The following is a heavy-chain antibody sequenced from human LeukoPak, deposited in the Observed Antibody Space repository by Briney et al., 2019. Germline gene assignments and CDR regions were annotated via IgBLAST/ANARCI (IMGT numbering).Heavy chain of an antibody. D-gene: IGHD6-19*01. CDR3: PRVGHIVVVGTYDY. V-gene: IGHV4-59*03. CDR2: IFYSGSH. Sequence: PSGTLSLTCPFSGDSIIRYYWSWLRQPPARGLEWMGHIFYSGSHNYNPSIKSRGTTSFDTSKTQSSLKLTCVPSEATALYYFPRVGHIVVVGTYDYWGQGNLVTVSS. J-gene: IGHJ4*02. CDR1: GDSIIRYY.